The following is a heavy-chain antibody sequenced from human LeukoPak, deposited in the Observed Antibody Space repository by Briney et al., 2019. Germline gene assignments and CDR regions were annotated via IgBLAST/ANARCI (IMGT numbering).Heavy chain of an antibody. CDR3: ARYYDILTGYL. Sequence: SETLSLTCAVSGYSISSGYYWGWIRQPPGKGLEWIGSIYHSGSTYYNPSLKSRVTISVDTSKNQFSLKLSSVTAADTAVYYCARYYDILTGYLWGQGTLVTVS. J-gene: IGHJ5*02. CDR1: GYSISSGYY. V-gene: IGHV4-38-2*01. D-gene: IGHD3-9*01. CDR2: IYHSGST.